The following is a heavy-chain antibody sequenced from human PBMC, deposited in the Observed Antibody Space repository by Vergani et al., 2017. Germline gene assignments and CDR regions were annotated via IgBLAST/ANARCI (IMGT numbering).Heavy chain of an antibody. D-gene: IGHD3-22*01. CDR2: IYYSGSA. CDR1: GGSISSYY. J-gene: IGHJ4*02. Sequence: QVQLQESGPGLVKPSETLSLTCTVSGGSISSYYWSWIRQPPGKGLEWIGYIYYSGSANYNPSLKSRVTISIDTSKNQFSLKLSSVTAADTAVYYCARDGYYYDSSGYYYFDYWGQGTLVTVSS. CDR3: ARDGYYYDSSGYYYFDY. V-gene: IGHV4-59*12.